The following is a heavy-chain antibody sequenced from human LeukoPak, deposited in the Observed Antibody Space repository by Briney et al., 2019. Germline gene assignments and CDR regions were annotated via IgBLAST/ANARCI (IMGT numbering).Heavy chain of an antibody. Sequence: SETLSLTCTVSGGSISSYYWSWIRQPPGKGLEWIGYIFYSGSTNYNPSLKSRVTISLDTSKNQFSLSLTSVTAAGTAVYYCARLWPPDSVTNYYYYYYMDVWGKGTTVTVSS. V-gene: IGHV4-59*12. D-gene: IGHD4-17*01. CDR2: IFYSGST. CDR3: ARLWPPDSVTNYYYYYYMDV. CDR1: GGSISSYY. J-gene: IGHJ6*03.